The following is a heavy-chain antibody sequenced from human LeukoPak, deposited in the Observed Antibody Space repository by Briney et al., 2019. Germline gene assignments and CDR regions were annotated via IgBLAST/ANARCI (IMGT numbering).Heavy chain of an antibody. CDR1: GGSISSGGYY. D-gene: IGHD2-15*01. V-gene: IGHV4-31*03. J-gene: IGHJ3*02. CDR3: ARAHRGIVVVVAALGAFDI. CDR2: IYYSGST. Sequence: SETLSLTCTVSGGSISSGGYYWSWIRQHPGKGLEWIGYIYYSGSTYYNPSLKGRVTISVDTSKNQFSLKLSSVTAADTAVYYCARAHRGIVVVVAALGAFDIWGQGTMVTVSS.